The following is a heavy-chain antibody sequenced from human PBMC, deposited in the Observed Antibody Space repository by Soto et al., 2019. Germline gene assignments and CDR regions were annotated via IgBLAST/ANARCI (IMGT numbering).Heavy chain of an antibody. J-gene: IGHJ3*02. V-gene: IGHV6-1*01. CDR3: ARTIGMAGSLHAFDI. Sequence: SQTLSLTCAISGDSVSSNSTAWNWIRQSPSRGFEWLGRTYYRSKWYNDYAVSVKSRITINPDTSKNQFSLQLNSVTPEDTAVYYCARTIGMAGSLHAFDIWGQGTMVTVSS. CDR1: GDSVSSNSTA. CDR2: TYYRSKWYN. D-gene: IGHD6-19*01.